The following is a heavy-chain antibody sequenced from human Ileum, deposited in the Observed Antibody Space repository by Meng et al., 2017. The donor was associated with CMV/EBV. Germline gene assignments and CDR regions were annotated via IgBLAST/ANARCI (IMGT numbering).Heavy chain of an antibody. CDR1: GSTFNIYA. CDR3: AKGGQEIPLTRRFDY. Sequence: SGSTFNIYAMGWVRQAPGKGLEWVSIIGADSGGIQYGDSVKGRFTISRDNSRNTLYLQMDSLRVEDTAIYFCAKGGQEIPLTRRFDYWGQGTLVTVSS. V-gene: IGHV3-23*01. D-gene: IGHD2-15*01. J-gene: IGHJ4*02. CDR2: IGADSGGI.